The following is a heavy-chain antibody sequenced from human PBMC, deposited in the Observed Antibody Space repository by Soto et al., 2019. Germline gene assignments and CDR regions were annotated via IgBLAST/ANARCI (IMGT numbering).Heavy chain of an antibody. CDR3: ARGRGRDGYNYPFDY. D-gene: IGHD5-12*01. CDR1: GGSISSYY. V-gene: IGHV4-59*01. Sequence: SETLSLTCTVSGGSISSYYWSWIRQPPGKGLEWIGYIYYSGSTNYNPSLKSRVTISVDTSKNQFSLKLSSVTAADTAVYYCARGRGRDGYNYPFDYWGQGTLVTVSS. CDR2: IYYSGST. J-gene: IGHJ4*02.